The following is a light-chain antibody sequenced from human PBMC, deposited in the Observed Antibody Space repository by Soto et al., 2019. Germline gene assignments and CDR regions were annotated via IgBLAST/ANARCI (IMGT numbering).Light chain of an antibody. Sequence: EIVLTQSPGTLSLSPGERATLSCRASQSVSSSYLAWYQQKPGPTPRLLIYGASSRATGIPARFSGSGSGTDFTLTISRLEPEDFAVYYCQQYGSSPITFGQGTRLEIK. J-gene: IGKJ5*01. CDR1: QSVSSSY. CDR2: GAS. V-gene: IGKV3-20*01. CDR3: QQYGSSPIT.